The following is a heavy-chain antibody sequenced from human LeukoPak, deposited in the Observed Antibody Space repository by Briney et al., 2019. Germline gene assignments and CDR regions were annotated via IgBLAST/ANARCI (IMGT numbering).Heavy chain of an antibody. Sequence: SVKVSCKASGGTFSSYAISWVRQAPGQGLEWMGRIIPIFGTANYAQKFQGRVTITTDESTSTAYMELGSLRSEDTAVYYCAREPLRQQWLVDAFDIWGQGTMVTVSS. D-gene: IGHD6-19*01. CDR2: IIPIFGTA. J-gene: IGHJ3*02. V-gene: IGHV1-69*05. CDR1: GGTFSSYA. CDR3: AREPLRQQWLVDAFDI.